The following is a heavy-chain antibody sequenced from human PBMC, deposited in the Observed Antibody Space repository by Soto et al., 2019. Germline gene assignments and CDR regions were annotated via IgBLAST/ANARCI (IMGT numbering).Heavy chain of an antibody. J-gene: IGHJ6*02. D-gene: IGHD3-3*01. V-gene: IGHV1-69*06. CDR3: ARIVGGITIFGVVTHSPYYYGMDV. CDR1: GGTFSSYA. CDR2: IIPIFGTA. Sequence: PGPSVKVSCKASGGTFSSYAISWVRQAPGQGLEWMGGIIPIFGTANYAQKFQGRVTITADKSTSTAYMELSSLRSEDTAVYYCARIVGGITIFGVVTHSPYYYGMDVWGQGTTVTVSS.